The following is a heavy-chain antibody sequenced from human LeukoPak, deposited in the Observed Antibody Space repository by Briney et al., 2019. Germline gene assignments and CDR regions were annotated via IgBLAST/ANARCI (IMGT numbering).Heavy chain of an antibody. J-gene: IGHJ4*02. CDR1: GFTFNNAW. Sequence: GGSLRLSCAASGFTFNNAWMNWVRQAPGKGLEWVGRILSLTNGGTTDYAAPVKGRFTISRDDSKNTVYLQVNSLKTEDTAVYYCTNWNAARFDFWGQGTLVTVSS. D-gene: IGHD1-1*01. V-gene: IGHV3-15*01. CDR2: ILSLTNGGTT. CDR3: TNWNAARFDF.